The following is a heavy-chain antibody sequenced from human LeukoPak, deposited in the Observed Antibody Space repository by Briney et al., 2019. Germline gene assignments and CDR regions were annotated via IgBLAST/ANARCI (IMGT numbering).Heavy chain of an antibody. Sequence: PGGSLRLSCAASGFTFDDYAMHWVRQGQGGGLEWVSGITWNSRGIDYADSVRGRFTISRDNAKNFLFLQMNSLRAEDTALYYCVKAPNSYGSSRTFFEFWGQGTLVTVSS. CDR3: VKAPNSYGSSRTFFEF. V-gene: IGHV3-9*01. CDR1: GFTFDDYA. J-gene: IGHJ4*02. CDR2: ITWNSRGI. D-gene: IGHD6-6*01.